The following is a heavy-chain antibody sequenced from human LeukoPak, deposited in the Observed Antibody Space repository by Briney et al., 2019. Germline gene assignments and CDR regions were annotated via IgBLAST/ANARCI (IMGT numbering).Heavy chain of an antibody. V-gene: IGHV4-59*01. J-gene: IGHJ6*02. CDR2: IYYSGST. CDR3: ARDRLDFAPGFFYYGMDV. Sequence: SETLSLTCTVSGGSISSCYWSWIRQPPGKGLEWIGYIYYSGSTNYNPSLKSRVTISVDTSKNQFSLKLSSVTAADTAVYYCARDRLDFAPGFFYYGMDVWGQGTTVTVSS. D-gene: IGHD3-16*01. CDR1: GGSISSCY.